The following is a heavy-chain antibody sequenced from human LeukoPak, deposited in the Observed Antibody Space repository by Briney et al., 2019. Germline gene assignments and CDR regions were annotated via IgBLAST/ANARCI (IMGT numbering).Heavy chain of an antibody. CDR1: GFTFSSYS. CDR2: ISSSSSYI. D-gene: IGHD6-19*01. CDR3: ARDPSSGWYLKGWFDP. J-gene: IGHJ5*02. Sequence: GGSLRLSCAASGFTFSSYSMNWVRQAPGKGLEWASSISSSSSYIYYADSVKGRFTISRDNAKNSLYLQMNSLRAEDTAVYYCARDPSSGWYLKGWFDPWGQGTLVTVSS. V-gene: IGHV3-21*01.